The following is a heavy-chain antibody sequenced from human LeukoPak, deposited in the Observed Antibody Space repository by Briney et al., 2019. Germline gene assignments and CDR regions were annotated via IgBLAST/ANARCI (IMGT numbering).Heavy chain of an antibody. CDR2: IHYSGST. D-gene: IGHD3-10*01. CDR3: AREVGPSYFDY. V-gene: IGHV4-39*07. J-gene: IGHJ4*02. Sequence: PSETLSLTCSVSGGSISGNIFHWSWIRQSPGKGLEWIGSIHYSGSTYYNPSLKSRVIISLDTSKNQLSLKLNSVTAADTAVYYCAREVGPSYFDYWGQGTLVTVSS. CDR1: GGSISGNIFH.